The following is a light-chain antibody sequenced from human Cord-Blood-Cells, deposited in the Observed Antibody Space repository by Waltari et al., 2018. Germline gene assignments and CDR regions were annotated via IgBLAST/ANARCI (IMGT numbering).Light chain of an antibody. CDR1: QSVSSSY. J-gene: IGKJ2*01. Sequence: EIVLTQSPGTLSLSPGERATLSCRASQSVSSSYLAWYQQKPGQAPRLLIYGASSSATGIPDRFSGSGSGTDFTLTISRLEPEDFAVYYCQQYGSSPYTFGQGTKREIK. CDR3: QQYGSSPYT. CDR2: GAS. V-gene: IGKV3-20*01.